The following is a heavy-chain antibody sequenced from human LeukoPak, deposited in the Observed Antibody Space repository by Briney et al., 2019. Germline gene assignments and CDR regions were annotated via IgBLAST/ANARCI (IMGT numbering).Heavy chain of an antibody. CDR3: ATSRSIAAPFGY. J-gene: IGHJ4*02. CDR1: GGSISSGGYY. D-gene: IGHD6-6*01. V-gene: IGHV4-31*03. CDR2: IYYSGST. Sequence: PSQTLSLTCTVSGGSISSGGYYWSWIRQHPGKGLEWIGYIYYSGSTYYNPSLKSRVTISVDTSKNQFSLKLSSVTAADTAVYYCATSRSIAAPFGYWGQGTLVTVSS.